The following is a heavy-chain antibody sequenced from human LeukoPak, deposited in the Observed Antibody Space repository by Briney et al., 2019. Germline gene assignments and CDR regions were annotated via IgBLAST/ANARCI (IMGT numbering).Heavy chain of an antibody. CDR2: ISAYNGVT. CDR1: GYTFSDYG. D-gene: IGHD2/OR15-2a*01. J-gene: IGHJ5*02. V-gene: IGHV1-18*01. CDR3: ARDSGLVRLRMTIVPEGWFDP. Sequence: ASVKVSCKASGYTFSDYGISWLRQVPGQGLERMGWISAYNGVTNYTQKLQGRVTMTTDTSTSTAYVELRSLRSDDSAMYYCARDSGLVRLRMTIVPEGWFDPWGQGTLVTVSS.